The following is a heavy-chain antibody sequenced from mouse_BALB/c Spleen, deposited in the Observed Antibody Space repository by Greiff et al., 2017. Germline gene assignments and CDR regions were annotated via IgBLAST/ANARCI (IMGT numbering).Heavy chain of an antibody. D-gene: IGHD1-1*01. V-gene: IGHV3-2*02. Sequence: ESGPGLVKPSQSLSLTCTVTGYSITSDYAWNWIRQFPGNKLEWMGYISYSGSTSYNPSLKSRISITRDTSKNQFFLQLNSVTTEDTATYYCARRSLYYYGSSPRAMDYWGQGTSVTVSS. CDR1: GYSITSDYA. CDR2: ISYSGST. CDR3: ARRSLYYYGSSPRAMDY. J-gene: IGHJ4*01.